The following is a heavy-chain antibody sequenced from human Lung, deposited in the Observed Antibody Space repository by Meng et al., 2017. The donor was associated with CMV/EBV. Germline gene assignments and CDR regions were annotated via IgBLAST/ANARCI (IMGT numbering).Heavy chain of an antibody. J-gene: IGHJ6*02. CDR2: VSHSGSP. V-gene: IGHV4-38-2*02. CDR1: DYSISSGHY. CDR3: AREMATIYWWGNAMDV. D-gene: IGHD5-24*01. Sequence: SEPXSLXCTVSDYSISSGHYWGWIRQPPGKGLEWIGSVSHSGSPYYNPSLMRRATTSFDTSKNQFSLKLRSVTAADTAVYYCAREMATIYWWGNAMDVWGRGXTVTVSS.